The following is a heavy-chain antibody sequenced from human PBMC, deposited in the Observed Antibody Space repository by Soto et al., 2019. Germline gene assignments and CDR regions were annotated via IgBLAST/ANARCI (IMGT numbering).Heavy chain of an antibody. Sequence: APVKCFFNASGYTFTTHAMHWVRQAPGQSLDCIGCINRGTGETKHSQRFQGRVTITRDTSASTTYMELISLRSEDTAVDYCAGGVGVEEKYYYYGLGIWGQVTTVTVSS. CDR2: INRGTGET. D-gene: IGHD3-16*01. CDR1: GYTFTTHA. J-gene: IGHJ6*02. V-gene: IGHV1-3*01. CDR3: AGGVGVEEKYYYYGLGI.